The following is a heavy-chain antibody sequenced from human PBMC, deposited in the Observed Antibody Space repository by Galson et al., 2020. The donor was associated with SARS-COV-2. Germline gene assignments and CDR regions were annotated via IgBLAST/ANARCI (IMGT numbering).Heavy chain of an antibody. Sequence: SETLSLTCTVSGASISSSSYYWSWIRQTPGKGLEWIGSIYNSGSTYCNPSLKSRVTISIDTSKNHFSLKLTSVTAADTAVYYCARGAVVPAAPNRGFDYWGQGTLVTVSS. J-gene: IGHJ4*02. V-gene: IGHV4-39*07. CDR3: ARGAVVPAAPNRGFDY. D-gene: IGHD2-2*01. CDR2: IYNSGST. CDR1: GASISSSSYY.